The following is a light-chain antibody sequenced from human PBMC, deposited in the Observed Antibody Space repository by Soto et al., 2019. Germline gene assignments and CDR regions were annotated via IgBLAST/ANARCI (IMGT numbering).Light chain of an antibody. CDR1: QSVSSNY. Sequence: EIVLTQSPGTLSLSPGERATLSCRASQSVSSNYLAWYQQKPGQAPRLLIYGASSRATGIPDRFSGSGSGTDFTLTISRLEPEDFAVYYCQQYDTSPYTFGQGPKLEIK. J-gene: IGKJ2*01. V-gene: IGKV3-20*01. CDR3: QQYDTSPYT. CDR2: GAS.